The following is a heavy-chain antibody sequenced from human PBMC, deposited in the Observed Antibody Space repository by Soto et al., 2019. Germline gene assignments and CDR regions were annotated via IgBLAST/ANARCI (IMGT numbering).Heavy chain of an antibody. Sequence: GESLKISCKGSGYSFTSYWISWVRQMPGKGLEWMGRIDPSDSYTNYSPSFQGHVTISADKSISTAYLQWSSLKASDTAMYYCARHYYGSGSYRNWFDPWGQGTLVTVSS. J-gene: IGHJ5*02. CDR3: ARHYYGSGSYRNWFDP. CDR2: IDPSDSYT. D-gene: IGHD3-10*01. V-gene: IGHV5-10-1*01. CDR1: GYSFTSYW.